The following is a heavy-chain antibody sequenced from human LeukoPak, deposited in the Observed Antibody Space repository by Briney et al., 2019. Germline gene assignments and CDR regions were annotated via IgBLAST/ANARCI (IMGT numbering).Heavy chain of an antibody. CDR3: ARDSSSGFYDNWFDP. CDR1: GGTFSTFP. D-gene: IGHD3-22*01. Sequence: ASVKVSCKASGGTFSTFPISWVRQAPGQGLEWVGGIIPIFRTANYAQRFQDRVTITTDESTSTAYMELSSLTSEDTAVYYYARDSSSGFYDNWFDPWGQGTLVTVSS. CDR2: IIPIFRTA. V-gene: IGHV1-69*05. J-gene: IGHJ5*02.